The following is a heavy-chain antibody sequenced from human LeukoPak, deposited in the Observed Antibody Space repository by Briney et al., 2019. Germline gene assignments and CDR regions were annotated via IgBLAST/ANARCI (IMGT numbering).Heavy chain of an antibody. CDR3: AKGWNDGY. V-gene: IGHV3-23*01. D-gene: IGHD1-1*01. CDR1: GFTFSSYA. J-gene: IGHJ4*02. Sequence: GGSLRLSCAASGFTFSSYAMSWVRQAPGKGLEWVSTISGSGGNTYYADSVKGRLTISRDNSKNTLYLQMSSLRAEDTAIYYCAKGWNDGYWGQGTLVTVSS. CDR2: ISGSGGNT.